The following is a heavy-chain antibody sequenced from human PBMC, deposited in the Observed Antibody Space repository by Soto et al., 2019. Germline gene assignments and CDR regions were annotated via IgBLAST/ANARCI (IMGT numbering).Heavy chain of an antibody. J-gene: IGHJ2*01. CDR2: VSGDNGNT. CDR3: ARLGNWDENWYFDL. V-gene: IGHV1-18*04. CDR1: GYSFISHG. D-gene: IGHD1-1*01. Sequence: QAQLVQSGAEVKKPGASVKVSCKASGYSFISHGITWVRQAPGQVLEWMGWVSGDNGNTNYAQKLQGRVTMTTDTSTDTAFMELRSLISDDTAVYYCARLGNWDENWYFDLWGRGTLVIVSS.